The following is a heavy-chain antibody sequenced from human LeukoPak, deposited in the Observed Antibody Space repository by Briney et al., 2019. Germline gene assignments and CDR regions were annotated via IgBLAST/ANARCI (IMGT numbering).Heavy chain of an antibody. V-gene: IGHV4-39*01. CDR3: ASPPLGHYYYYYMDV. D-gene: IGHD7-27*01. J-gene: IGHJ6*03. Sequence: PSETLSLTCTVSGGSISSSSYYWGWIRQPPGKGLEWIGSIYYSGSTYYNPSLKSRVTISVDTSKNQFSLKLSSVTAADTAVYYCASPPLGHYYYYYMDVWGKGTTVTISS. CDR1: GGSISSSSYY. CDR2: IYYSGST.